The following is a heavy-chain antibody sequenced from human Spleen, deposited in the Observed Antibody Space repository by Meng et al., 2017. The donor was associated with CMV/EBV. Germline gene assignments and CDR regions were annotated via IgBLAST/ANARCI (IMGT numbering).Heavy chain of an antibody. CDR1: GFTFDDYA. V-gene: IGHV3-9*01. CDR2: ITWNSGSI. CDR3: VKDTNHDFWTANDAFDI. D-gene: IGHD3/OR15-3a*01. J-gene: IGHJ3*02. Sequence: GGSLRLSCAASGFTFDDYAIHWVRQAPGKGLEWVSGITWNSGSIGYADSVKGRFTISRDNAKNSLYLQMNSLRAEDTALYYCVKDTNHDFWTANDAFDIWGQGTMVTVS.